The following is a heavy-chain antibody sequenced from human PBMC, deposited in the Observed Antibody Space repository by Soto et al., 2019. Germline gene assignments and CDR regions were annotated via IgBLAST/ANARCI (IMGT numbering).Heavy chain of an antibody. CDR2: INGDGSST. Sequence: GGSLRLSCAASGFTFSSYWMHWVRQPPGKGLVWVSQINGDGSSTSYADSVKGRLTISRDNAKNTLFLQINSLRAEDTALYYCASLSAWHATLDVWGQGTMVTVSS. CDR1: GFTFSSYW. J-gene: IGHJ3*01. D-gene: IGHD6-19*01. V-gene: IGHV3-74*01. CDR3: ASLSAWHATLDV.